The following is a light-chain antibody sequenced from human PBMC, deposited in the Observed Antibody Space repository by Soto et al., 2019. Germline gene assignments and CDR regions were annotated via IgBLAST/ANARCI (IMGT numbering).Light chain of an antibody. CDR1: SSDIGTYNL. V-gene: IGLV2-23*02. Sequence: QSALTQPASVSGSPGQSITIFCTGTSSDIGTYNLVSWYQQYPGRAPKLMIYEVTKRPSGISNRFSASKSGTTASLTISGLQAEYESDYYCCSYSGRTSFDVIFGGGTKLTVL. CDR3: CSYSGRTSFDVI. CDR2: EVT. J-gene: IGLJ2*01.